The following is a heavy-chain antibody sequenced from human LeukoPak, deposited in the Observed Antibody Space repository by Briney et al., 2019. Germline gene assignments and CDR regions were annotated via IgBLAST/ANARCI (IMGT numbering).Heavy chain of an antibody. CDR3: VREGYSAELDY. CDR2: INPNSGGT. J-gene: IGHJ4*02. V-gene: IGHV1-2*02. Sequence: GASVKVSCKASRYTFTGYYMHWVRQAPGQGLEWMGWINPNSGGTNYAQKFQGRVTMTRDTSISTAYMELSRLRSDDTALYYCVREGYSAELDYWGQGTLVTVSS. CDR1: RYTFTGYY. D-gene: IGHD1-26*01.